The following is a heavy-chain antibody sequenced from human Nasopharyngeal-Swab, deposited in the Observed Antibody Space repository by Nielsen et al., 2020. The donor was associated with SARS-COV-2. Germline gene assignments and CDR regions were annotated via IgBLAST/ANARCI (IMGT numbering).Heavy chain of an antibody. Sequence: GESLKISCAASRFTFSNFWMHWVRQAPGEGLEWVANINQDGSQKYYVDSVKGRFTISRDNAKNSLYLQMNSLGAEDTAVYYCARAIGSGSSYWGQGTLVTVSS. J-gene: IGHJ4*02. CDR1: RFTFSNFW. V-gene: IGHV3-7*01. CDR3: ARAIGSGSSY. CDR2: INQDGSQK. D-gene: IGHD3-10*01.